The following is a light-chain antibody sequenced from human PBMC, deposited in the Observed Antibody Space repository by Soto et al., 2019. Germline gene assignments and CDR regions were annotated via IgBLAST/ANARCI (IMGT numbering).Light chain of an antibody. CDR2: GAS. J-gene: IGKJ2*01. V-gene: IGKV3-20*01. CDR1: QSVSSTY. CDR3: QQYVPSPPMYT. Sequence: EIVLTQSPGTLSLSPGERATLSCRASQSVSSTYLAWYQQKPGQALRLLIYGASSRSTGIPDRFSGSGSGTDFTLTISRLEPEDVAVYYCQQYVPSPPMYTFGQGTKLEIK.